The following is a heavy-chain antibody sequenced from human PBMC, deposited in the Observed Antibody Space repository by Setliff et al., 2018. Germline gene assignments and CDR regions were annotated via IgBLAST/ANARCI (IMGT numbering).Heavy chain of an antibody. CDR1: GFTFSTYR. Sequence: PGGSLRLSCAASGFTFSTYRVHWVRKAPGKGLEWVAVIWDDGGNKYHADSVKGRFTISRDNSKNTLYLQMNSLRPEETAVYYCARTCSGSGCYAGLESWGQGTPVTSPQ. J-gene: IGHJ4*02. D-gene: IGHD2-15*01. CDR3: ARTCSGSGCYAGLES. V-gene: IGHV3-33*08. CDR2: IWDDGGNK.